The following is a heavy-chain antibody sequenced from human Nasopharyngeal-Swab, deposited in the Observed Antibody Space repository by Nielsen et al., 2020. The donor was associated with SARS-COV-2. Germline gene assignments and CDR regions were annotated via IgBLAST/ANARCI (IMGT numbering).Heavy chain of an antibody. Sequence: GESLKISCAASGFTFSSYGMHWVRQAPGKGLEWVAVIWYDGSNKYYADSVKGRFTISRDNSKNTLYLQMNSLRAEGTAVYYCAREFPGSSGVYFDYWGQGTLVTVSS. D-gene: IGHD7-27*01. V-gene: IGHV3-33*08. CDR3: AREFPGSSGVYFDY. CDR1: GFTFSSYG. J-gene: IGHJ4*02. CDR2: IWYDGSNK.